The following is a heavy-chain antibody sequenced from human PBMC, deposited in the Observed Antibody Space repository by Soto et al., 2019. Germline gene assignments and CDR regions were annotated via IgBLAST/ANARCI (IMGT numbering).Heavy chain of an antibody. Sequence: QVQLVQSGAEVKKPGASVTVSCKASGYTLGDHYLHWVRQAPGQGLEWMGWLNPRRGDTDSAQRFPGRVTMTSDTYINTAYLELNSLRSDDTAVYFCARARFARSHFDNWGQGSLVTVSS. CDR2: LNPRRGDT. J-gene: IGHJ4*02. CDR1: GYTLGDHY. CDR3: ARARFARSHFDN. D-gene: IGHD3-3*01. V-gene: IGHV1-2*02.